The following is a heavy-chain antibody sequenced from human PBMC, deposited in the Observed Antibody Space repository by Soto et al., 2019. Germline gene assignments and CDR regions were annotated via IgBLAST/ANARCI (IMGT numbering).Heavy chain of an antibody. D-gene: IGHD3-10*01. V-gene: IGHV4-4*08. CDR1: GGSISGYY. CDR2: IYNIGST. CDR3: ARENYGSGSFYKRIDY. Sequence: SETLSLTCTVSGGSISGYYWSWLRQPPGKGLEWIGQIYNIGSTNYNPSLRSRVTMSLDTSKEQFSLKLSSVTAADTAIYYCARENYGSGSFYKRIDYWGQGTLVTVSS. J-gene: IGHJ4*02.